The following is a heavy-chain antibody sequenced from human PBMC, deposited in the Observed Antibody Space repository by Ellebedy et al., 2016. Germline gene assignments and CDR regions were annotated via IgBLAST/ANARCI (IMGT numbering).Heavy chain of an antibody. J-gene: IGHJ4*02. V-gene: IGHV3-21*06. CDR1: GFIFNVAG. CDR2: IVFSGTAA. Sequence: GGSLRLSXAASGFIFNVAGMTWVRQAPGKGLEWVATIVFSGTAAYYSDSAKGRFIISRDNVKNLVFLQMNSLRVEDTAVYYCTRDGSEWSRDVWGQGTLVTVSS. CDR3: TRDGSEWSRDV. D-gene: IGHD3-3*01.